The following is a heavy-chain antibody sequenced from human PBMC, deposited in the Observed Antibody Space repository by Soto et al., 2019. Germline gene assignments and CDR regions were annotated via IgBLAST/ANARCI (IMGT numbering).Heavy chain of an antibody. CDR2: ISGSGGGT. V-gene: IGHV3-23*01. D-gene: IGHD6-6*01. J-gene: IGHJ3*02. CDR3: AKKTDSSSPWGAFDI. CDR1: GFTFSSYA. Sequence: EVQLLESGGVLVQPGGSPRLSFAASGFTFSSYAMTWVRQAPAQGLEWVSGISGSGGGTYYADSVKGRFTISRDSSKNSLYLQMDSLRAADTAVYYCAKKTDSSSPWGAFDIWGQGTMVRVSS.